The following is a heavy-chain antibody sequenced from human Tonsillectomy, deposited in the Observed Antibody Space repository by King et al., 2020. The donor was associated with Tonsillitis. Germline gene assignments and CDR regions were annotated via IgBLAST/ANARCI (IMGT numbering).Heavy chain of an antibody. J-gene: IGHJ4*02. V-gene: IGHV3-7*03. CDR3: ARDQEGYGD. CDR2: IKSDGSEQ. CDR1: GFTFSGSW. Sequence: VQLVQSGGGLVQPGGSLRLSCAASGFTFSGSWMSWLRQTPEKGLEWVANIKSDGSEQYYVDSVKGRFTISRDNAQNSLYLQLNSLRVEDTAMYYCARDQEGYGDWGQGTPVTVSS. D-gene: IGHD4/OR15-4a*01.